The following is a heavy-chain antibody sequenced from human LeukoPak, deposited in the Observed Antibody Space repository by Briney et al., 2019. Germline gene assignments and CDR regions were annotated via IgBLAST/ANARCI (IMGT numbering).Heavy chain of an antibody. D-gene: IGHD1-14*01. V-gene: IGHV3-23*01. CDR3: AKDVDRGYYYYYGMDV. CDR1: GFTFSSYA. CDR2: ISGSGGST. Sequence: GASLRLSCAASGFTFSSYAMSWVRQAPGKGLEWVSAISGSGGSTYYADSVKGRFTISRDSSKNTLYLQMNSLRAEDTAVYYCAKDVDRGYYYYYGMDVWGQGTTVTVSS. J-gene: IGHJ6*02.